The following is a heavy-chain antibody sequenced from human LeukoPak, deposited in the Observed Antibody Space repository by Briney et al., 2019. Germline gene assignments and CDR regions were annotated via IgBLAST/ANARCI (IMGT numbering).Heavy chain of an antibody. CDR1: GFSFSDYY. J-gene: IGHJ6*03. V-gene: IGHV3-11*01. CDR3: ARDHEPMGAYYYYMDV. D-gene: IGHD3-10*01. CDR2: ISSSGSTI. Sequence: TGGSLRLSCAASGFSFSDYYMSWIRQAPGKGLECVSYISSSGSTIYYADSVKGRFTISRDNAKNSLYLQMNSLRSEDTAVYYCARDHEPMGAYYYYMDVWGKGTTVTISS.